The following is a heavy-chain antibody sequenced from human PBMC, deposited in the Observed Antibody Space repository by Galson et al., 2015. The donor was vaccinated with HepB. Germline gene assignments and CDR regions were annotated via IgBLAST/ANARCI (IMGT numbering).Heavy chain of an antibody. CDR3: TTDPSARYSDGWERGGFDY. Sequence: SLRLSCAASGFTFSDAWMSWVRQAPGGGLEWVGRIKSKTDGGATEYAAPVKGRFTISREDSKNTLHLQMNSLKSEDAGVYYCTTDPSARYSDGWERGGFDYWGQGTLVTVSS. V-gene: IGHV3-15*01. D-gene: IGHD6-19*01. J-gene: IGHJ4*02. CDR2: IKSKTDGGAT. CDR1: GFTFSDAW.